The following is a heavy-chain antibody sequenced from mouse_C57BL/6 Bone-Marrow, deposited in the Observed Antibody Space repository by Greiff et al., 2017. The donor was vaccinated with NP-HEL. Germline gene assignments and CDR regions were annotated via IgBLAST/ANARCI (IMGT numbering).Heavy chain of an antibody. J-gene: IGHJ1*03. V-gene: IGHV1-81*01. CDR2: IYPRSGNT. Sequence: QVQLQQSGAELARPGASVKLSCKASGYTFTSYGISWVKQRPGQGLEWIGEIYPRSGNTYYNEKFKGKATLTADKSSSTAYMELRSLTSEDSAVYFGARPPYVWGKGTTVTVSS. CDR1: GYTFTSYG. CDR3: ARPPYV.